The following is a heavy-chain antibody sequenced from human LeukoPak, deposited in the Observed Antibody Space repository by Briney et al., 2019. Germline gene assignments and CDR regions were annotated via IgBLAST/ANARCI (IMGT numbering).Heavy chain of an antibody. Sequence: PSETLSLTCTVSGGSISSGGYYWSWIRQPPGKGLEWIGYIYHSGSTYYNPSLKSRVTISVDRSKNQFSLKLSSVTAAVTAVYYCVRGRAIVVVPAAPPTFDYWGQGTLVTVSS. CDR2: IYHSGST. CDR3: VRGRAIVVVPAAPPTFDY. CDR1: GGSISSGGYY. J-gene: IGHJ4*02. D-gene: IGHD2-2*01. V-gene: IGHV4-30-2*01.